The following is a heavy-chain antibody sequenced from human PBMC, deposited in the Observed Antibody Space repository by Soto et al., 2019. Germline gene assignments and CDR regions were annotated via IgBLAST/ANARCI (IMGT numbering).Heavy chain of an antibody. CDR2: TYHSGST. CDR3: ARTPDI. Sequence: QLQLQESGSGLVKPSQTLSPTCAVSGGPISSGGYSWSWIRQPPGKGLEWIGYTYHSGSTYYNPSLTGRVTRAVDRSKNELWLRLSSAAAADPAVYSCARTPDIWGQGTMVTVSS. J-gene: IGHJ3*02. CDR1: GGPISSGGYS. V-gene: IGHV4-30-2*01.